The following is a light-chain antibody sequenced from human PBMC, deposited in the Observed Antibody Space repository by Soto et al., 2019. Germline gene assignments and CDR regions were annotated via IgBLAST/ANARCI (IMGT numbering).Light chain of an antibody. CDR1: QSVSSY. V-gene: IGKV3-11*01. Sequence: EILLTPSPATLSVSPGERAPLSCRAIQSVSSYLAWYQQKPGQAPRLLIYDAYNRATGIPDRFSGSGSGTDFPLTIRSIEPEDFAVYYCKQRSNWQWTLGEGTKVDIK. CDR3: KQRSNWQWT. J-gene: IGKJ1*01. CDR2: DAY.